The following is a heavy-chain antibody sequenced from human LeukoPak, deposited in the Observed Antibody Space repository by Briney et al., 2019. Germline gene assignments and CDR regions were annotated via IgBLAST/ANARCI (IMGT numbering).Heavy chain of an antibody. V-gene: IGHV4-39*07. D-gene: IGHD3-3*01. J-gene: IGHJ5*02. CDR1: GGSISSSSYY. CDR2: IYYSGST. Sequence: PSETLSLTCTVSGGSISSSSYYWGWLRQPPGKGLEWIGSIYYSGSTYYNPSLKSRVTISVDTSKNQFSLKLSSVTAADTAVYYCARDRSITIFGVVIPYNWFDPWGQGTLVTVSS. CDR3: ARDRSITIFGVVIPYNWFDP.